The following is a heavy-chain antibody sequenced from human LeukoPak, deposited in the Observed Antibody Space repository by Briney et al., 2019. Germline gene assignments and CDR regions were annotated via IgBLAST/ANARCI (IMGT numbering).Heavy chain of an antibody. Sequence: SVKVSCKASGGTFSSYAISWVRQAPGQGLEWMGGIIPIFGTANYAQKFQGRVTITADKSTSTAYMELSSLRSEDTAVYYCARVVCSGGSCYSFDYYYYYMDVWGKGTTVTVSS. J-gene: IGHJ6*03. CDR1: GGTFSSYA. D-gene: IGHD2-15*01. CDR3: ARVVCSGGSCYSFDYYYYYMDV. CDR2: IIPIFGTA. V-gene: IGHV1-69*06.